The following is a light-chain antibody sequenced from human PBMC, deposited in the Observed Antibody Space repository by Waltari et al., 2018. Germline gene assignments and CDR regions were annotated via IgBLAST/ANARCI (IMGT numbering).Light chain of an antibody. CDR1: SRDVGGYHY. Sequence: QSALTQPRSVSGSPGQSVTISCTGTSRDVGGYHYVSWYQHHPGKAPKLIIYDVTKRPSGVPDRFSASKSDNTASLTISGLQAEDEADYYCCSYAGSITFWVFGGGTKLTVL. CDR3: CSYAGSITFWV. J-gene: IGLJ3*02. CDR2: DVT. V-gene: IGLV2-11*01.